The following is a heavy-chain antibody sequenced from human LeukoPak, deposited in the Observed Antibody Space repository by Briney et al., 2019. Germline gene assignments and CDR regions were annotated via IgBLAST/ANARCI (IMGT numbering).Heavy chain of an antibody. CDR3: ATVRPNYYFDY. CDR2: ISNSRSII. CDR1: GFTFGTYS. V-gene: IGHV3-48*02. Sequence: GGSLRLSCAASGFTFGTYSMNWVRQAPGKGVEWVSYISNSRSIISDADSVRGRFTISRDNAKNSLYLQMNSLRDEGTAVYYCATVRPNYYFDYWGQGTLVTVSS. D-gene: IGHD1-1*01. J-gene: IGHJ4*02.